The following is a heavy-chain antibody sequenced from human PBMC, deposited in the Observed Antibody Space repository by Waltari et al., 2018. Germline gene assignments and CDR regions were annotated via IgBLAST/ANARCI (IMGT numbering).Heavy chain of an antibody. CDR2: IHYRGST. J-gene: IGHJ4*02. D-gene: IGHD3-16*01. CDR1: GGSISSSSYY. V-gene: IGHV4-39*07. Sequence: QLQLQESGPGLVKPSETLSLICNVSGGSISSSSYYWGWIRQPPGKGLEWIGSIHYRGSTYYNPSLKSRVTISVDTSKNQFSLKLSSVTAADTAVYYCARLVGSLVIDYWGQGTLVTVSS. CDR3: ARLVGSLVIDY.